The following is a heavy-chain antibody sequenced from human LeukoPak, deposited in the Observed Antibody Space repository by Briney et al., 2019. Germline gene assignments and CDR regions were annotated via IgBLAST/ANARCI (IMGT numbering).Heavy chain of an antibody. CDR1: GFTFSSYA. CDR2: LSYVGSNK. V-gene: IGHV3-30*14. Sequence: QPGGSLRLSCAASGFTFSSYAIHWVRQAPGKGLEWVAVLSYVGSNKYYADSVKGRFTISRDNSKDTLYLQMNTLRAEATAVYYCARDGYYSGWYPGGGYLDYWGQGTLVTVSS. J-gene: IGHJ4*02. CDR3: ARDGYYSGWYPGGGYLDY. D-gene: IGHD6-19*01.